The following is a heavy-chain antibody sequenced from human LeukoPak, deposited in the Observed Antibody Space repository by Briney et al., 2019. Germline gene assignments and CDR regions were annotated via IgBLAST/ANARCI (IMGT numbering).Heavy chain of an antibody. Sequence: GGSLRLSCAASGFTFSSYSMNWVRQAPGKGLEWVSYISGRSSTKYYADSVKGRFTISSDNAENSLYLQMNSLRVEDTAVYYCARVRLDSGTYSLYYWGQGTLVTVSP. CDR2: ISGRSSTK. V-gene: IGHV3-48*01. D-gene: IGHD3-10*01. CDR1: GFTFSSYS. CDR3: ARVRLDSGTYSLYY. J-gene: IGHJ4*02.